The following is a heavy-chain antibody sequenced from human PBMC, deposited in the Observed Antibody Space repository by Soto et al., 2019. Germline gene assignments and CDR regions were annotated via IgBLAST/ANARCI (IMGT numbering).Heavy chain of an antibody. D-gene: IGHD4-17*01. CDR2: IYYSGST. Sequence: SETLSLTCTVSGGSISSYYWSWIRQPPGKGLEWIGYIYYSGSTNYNPSLKSRVTISVDTSKNQFSLKLSSVTAADTAVYYCARGTTVTNNNFDYWGQGTLVTVSS. CDR3: ARGTTVTNNNFDY. CDR1: GGSISSYY. J-gene: IGHJ4*02. V-gene: IGHV4-59*01.